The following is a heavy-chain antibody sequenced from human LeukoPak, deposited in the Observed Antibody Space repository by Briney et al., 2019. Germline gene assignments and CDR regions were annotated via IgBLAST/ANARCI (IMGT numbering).Heavy chain of an antibody. CDR3: ARDGAASYYYYGMDV. D-gene: IGHD5-18*01. CDR1: GFTFSDYY. Sequence: GGSLRLSCAASGFTFSDYYMSWIRQAPGKGLEWVSYISSSGSTIYYADSVKGRFTISRDNAKNSLYLQMNNLRAEDTAVYYCARDGAASYYYYGMDVWGQGTTVTVSS. V-gene: IGHV3-11*01. J-gene: IGHJ6*02. CDR2: ISSSGSTI.